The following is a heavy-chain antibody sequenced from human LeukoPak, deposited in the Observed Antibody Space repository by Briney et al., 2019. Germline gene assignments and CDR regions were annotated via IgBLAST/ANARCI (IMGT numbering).Heavy chain of an antibody. CDR3: VRDNGVVHGVYYMDV. J-gene: IGHJ6*03. V-gene: IGHV3-7*01. CDR1: GFTFINYW. D-gene: IGHD3-3*01. Sequence: PGGSLRLSCAASGFTFINYWMTWVRQAPGKGLEWVADIKQDGSEKLYVNSVRGRFTISRDNAKMSLFLQMNSLRAEDTAVYYCVRDNGVVHGVYYMDVWGKGTTVTVS. CDR2: IKQDGSEK.